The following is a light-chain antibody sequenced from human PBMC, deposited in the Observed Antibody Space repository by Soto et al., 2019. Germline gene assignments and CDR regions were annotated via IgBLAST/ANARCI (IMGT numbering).Light chain of an antibody. CDR2: AAS. CDR3: QQSYSTFMYT. V-gene: IGKV1-39*01. J-gene: IGKJ2*01. Sequence: DLQMTQSPSSLSASVGDRVTITCRASQSISSYLNWYQQKPGKAPKLLIYAASSLQSGVPSRFSGSGSGTDFTLTISSLQPEDFATYYCQQSYSTFMYTFGQGTKLEIK. CDR1: QSISSY.